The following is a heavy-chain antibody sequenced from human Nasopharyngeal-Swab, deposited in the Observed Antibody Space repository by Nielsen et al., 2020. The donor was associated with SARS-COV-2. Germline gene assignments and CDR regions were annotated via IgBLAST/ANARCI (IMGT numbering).Heavy chain of an antibody. CDR1: RGSISSSNW. D-gene: IGHD6-6*01. Sequence: SETLSLTRAVSRGSISSSNWWSWVRQPPGKGLEWIGEIYHSGSTNYNPSLKSRVTILVDKSKNQFSLKLSSVTAADTALYYCARGGSSDAFDIWGLGTMVTVSS. CDR3: ARGGSSDAFDI. V-gene: IGHV4-4*02. J-gene: IGHJ3*02. CDR2: IYHSGST.